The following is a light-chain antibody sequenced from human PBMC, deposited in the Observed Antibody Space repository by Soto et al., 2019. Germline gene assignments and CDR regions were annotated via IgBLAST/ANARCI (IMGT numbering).Light chain of an antibody. Sequence: QAVVTQPPSASGTPGQRVTISCSGSSSNIGSNTVNCYQQLPGTAPKLLIYSNKQRPSGVPDRFSGSKSGTAASLAISGLQSEDEADYYCASWDDRLNGVVFGGGTKLTVL. J-gene: IGLJ2*01. V-gene: IGLV1-44*01. CDR2: SNK. CDR1: SSNIGSNT. CDR3: ASWDDRLNGVV.